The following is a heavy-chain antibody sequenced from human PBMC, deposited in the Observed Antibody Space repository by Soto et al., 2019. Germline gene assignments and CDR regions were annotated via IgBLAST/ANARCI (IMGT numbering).Heavy chain of an antibody. J-gene: IGHJ3*02. CDR2: IYYSGST. D-gene: IGHD7-27*01. CDR3: ARHVNPWAQGAFDI. CDR1: GGSISSSSYY. V-gene: IGHV4-39*01. Sequence: QLQLQESGPGLVKPSETLSLTCTVSGGSISSSSYYWGWIRQPPGKGLEWIGSIYYSGSTYYPPSLNSRVTTSVDTAKNQFSLKLSSVTAADTAVYYCARHVNPWAQGAFDIWGQGTMVTVSS.